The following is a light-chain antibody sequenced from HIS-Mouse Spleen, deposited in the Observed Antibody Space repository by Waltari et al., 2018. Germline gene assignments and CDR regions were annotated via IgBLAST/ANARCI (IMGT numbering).Light chain of an antibody. V-gene: IGLV2-23*01. CDR3: CSYAGSSTVV. CDR1: SSDVGTYNL. Sequence: QSALTQPASVSGSPGQSITISCTATSSDVGTYNLVSWYQQHPGKAPKLMIYAGSKRPSGVSNRFSGSKSGNTASLTISGLQAEDEADYYCCSYAGSSTVVFGGGTKLTVL. CDR2: AGS. J-gene: IGLJ2*01.